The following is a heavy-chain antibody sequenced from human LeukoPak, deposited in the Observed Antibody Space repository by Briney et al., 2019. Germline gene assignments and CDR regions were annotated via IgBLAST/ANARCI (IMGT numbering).Heavy chain of an antibody. V-gene: IGHV3-23*01. CDR2: VSVNGGTT. CDR1: GFTFSSCA. Sequence: GGSLRLSCAAPGFTFSSCALSWVRQAPGKGLEWVSTVSVNGGTTYYADSVKGRFTISRDNSKNTLYLQMNSLRAEDTAVYFCAKELHGSGNYAFDYWGQGTLVTVSP. D-gene: IGHD3-10*01. J-gene: IGHJ4*02. CDR3: AKELHGSGNYAFDY.